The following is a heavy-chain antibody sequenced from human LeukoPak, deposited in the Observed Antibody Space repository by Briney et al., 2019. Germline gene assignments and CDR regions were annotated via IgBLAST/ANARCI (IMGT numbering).Heavy chain of an antibody. Sequence: GESLKISCKGSGYIFTNYWIGWVRQMPGKGLEWMGIIYPGDSDTRYSPSFQGQVTISADKSISTAYLQWSSLKASDTAMYYCARRTYYYDSSGYYDPYYFDYWGQGTLVTVSS. CDR2: IYPGDSDT. CDR3: ARRTYYYDSSGYYDPYYFDY. V-gene: IGHV5-51*01. CDR1: GYIFTNYW. D-gene: IGHD3-22*01. J-gene: IGHJ4*02.